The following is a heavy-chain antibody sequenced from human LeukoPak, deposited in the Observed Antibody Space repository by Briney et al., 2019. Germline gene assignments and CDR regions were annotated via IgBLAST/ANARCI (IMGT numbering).Heavy chain of an antibody. CDR2: ISSSGSTI. CDR3: AKDHRPYDILTGYLDY. V-gene: IGHV3-48*01. D-gene: IGHD3-9*01. Sequence: GGSLRLSCAASGFTFSYYWMSWVRQAPGKGLEWVSYISSSGSTIYYADSVKGRFTISRDNSKNTLYLQMNSLRAEDTAVYYCAKDHRPYDILTGYLDYWGQGTLVTVSS. CDR1: GFTFSYYW. J-gene: IGHJ4*02.